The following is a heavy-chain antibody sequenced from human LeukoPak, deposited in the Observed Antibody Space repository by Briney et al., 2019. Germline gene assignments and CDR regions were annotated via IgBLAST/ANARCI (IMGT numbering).Heavy chain of an antibody. CDR3: ARSPSNYYPYFFDY. Sequence: ASLKVSCKSSGDTFTGYYMHWVRQAPGRGLEWMGWINPKSGGTKYAQKFQGRVTVTRDTSISTAYMELSRLRSDDTAVYYCARSPSNYYPYFFDYWGQGTLVTVSS. CDR2: INPKSGGT. V-gene: IGHV1-2*02. D-gene: IGHD3-10*01. J-gene: IGHJ4*02. CDR1: GDTFTGYY.